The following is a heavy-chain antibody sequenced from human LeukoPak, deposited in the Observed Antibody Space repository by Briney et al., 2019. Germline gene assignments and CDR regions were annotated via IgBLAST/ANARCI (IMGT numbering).Heavy chain of an antibody. CDR2: MNPNSGNT. V-gene: IGHV1-8*01. D-gene: IGHD2-2*01. CDR1: GYTFTSYD. Sequence: ASVKVSCKASGYTFTSYDINWVRQATGQGLEWMGWMNPNSGNTGYAQKFQGRVTMTRNTSISTAYMELSSLRSEDTAVYYCARVVVVPAATLDYWGQGTLVTVSS. J-gene: IGHJ4*02. CDR3: ARVVVVPAATLDY.